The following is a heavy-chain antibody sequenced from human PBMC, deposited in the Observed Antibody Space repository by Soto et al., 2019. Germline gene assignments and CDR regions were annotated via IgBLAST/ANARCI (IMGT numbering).Heavy chain of an antibody. D-gene: IGHD2-15*01. J-gene: IGHJ4*02. CDR3: ARGRYCSGGSCNDY. CDR1: GGTFSSYT. Sequence: VQLVQSGAEVKKPGSSVKVSCKASGGTFSSYTISWVRQAPGQGLEWMGRIIPILGIANYAQKFQGRVTITADKSTSTAYMELSSLRSEDTAVYYCARGRYCSGGSCNDYWGQGTLVTVSS. V-gene: IGHV1-69*02. CDR2: IIPILGIA.